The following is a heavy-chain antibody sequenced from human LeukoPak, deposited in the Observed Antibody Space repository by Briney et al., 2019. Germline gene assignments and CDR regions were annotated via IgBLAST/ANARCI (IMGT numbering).Heavy chain of an antibody. D-gene: IGHD2-2*01. V-gene: IGHV3-21*01. CDR2: INKGGTFI. CDR3: AREVLDVVEPATNTADY. CDR1: GFTFRDYT. J-gene: IGHJ4*02. Sequence: GGSLRLSCAASGFTFRDYTTNWVRQSPGKGLEWVSAINKGGTFIKYADSVKGRFVVSRGNAKSLLFLQMNSLRVEDTALYFCAREVLDVVEPATNTADYWGQGTRVTVSS.